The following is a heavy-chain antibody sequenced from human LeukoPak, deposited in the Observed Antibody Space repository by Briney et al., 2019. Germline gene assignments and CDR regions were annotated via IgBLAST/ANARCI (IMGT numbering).Heavy chain of an antibody. CDR1: GFTFSSYG. CDR2: IWYDGSNK. CDR3: ARDGSSGWYWVDY. J-gene: IGHJ4*02. V-gene: IGHV3-33*01. Sequence: GGSLRLSRAASGFTFSSYGMHWVRQAPGKGLEWVAVIWYDGSNKYYADSVKGRFTISRDNSKNTLYLQMNSLRAEDTAVYYCARDGSSGWYWVDYWGQGTLVTVSS. D-gene: IGHD6-19*01.